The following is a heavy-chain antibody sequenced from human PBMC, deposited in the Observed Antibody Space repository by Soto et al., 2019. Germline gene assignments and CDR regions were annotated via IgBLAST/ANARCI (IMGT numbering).Heavy chain of an antibody. CDR1: GFTFSSYG. V-gene: IGHV3-33*03. CDR3: ASPEPVDY. CDR2: IWYDGSNK. J-gene: IGHJ4*02. Sequence: GGSLRLSCAASGFTFSSYGMHWVRQAPGKGLEWVAVIWYDGSNKYYADSVKGRFTISRDNAKNSLYLQMNSLRADDTAVYYCASPEPVDYWGQGTLVTVSS.